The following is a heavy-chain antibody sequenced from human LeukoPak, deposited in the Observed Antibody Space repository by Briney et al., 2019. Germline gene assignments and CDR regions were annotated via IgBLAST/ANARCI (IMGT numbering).Heavy chain of an antibody. D-gene: IGHD2-15*01. CDR2: INHSGST. J-gene: IGHJ3*02. CDR3: ARPKPYFCSGGSCYSGRGAFDI. CDR1: GGSFSGYY. Sequence: SSETLSLTCAVYGGSFSGYYWSWIRQPPGKGLEWIGEINHSGSTNYNPSLKSRVTISVDTSKNQFSLKLSSVTAADTAVYYCARPKPYFCSGGSCYSGRGAFDIWGQGTMVTVSS. V-gene: IGHV4-34*01.